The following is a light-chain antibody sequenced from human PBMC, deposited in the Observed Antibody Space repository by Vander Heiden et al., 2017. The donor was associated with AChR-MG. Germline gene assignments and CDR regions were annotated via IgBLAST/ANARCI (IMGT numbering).Light chain of an antibody. V-gene: IGKV1-33*01. CDR2: DGA. J-gene: IGKJ2*02. Sequence: DIQMNQSPSSLSASVGDRVTISCQASQDINDYLNWYQQKPGKAPKLLIFDGANLETGVPSRFSGSGSGTDYTLTINSRQPEDFATYYCQQEDNVPCTFGQGTKLEIK. CDR3: QQEDNVPCT. CDR1: QDINDY.